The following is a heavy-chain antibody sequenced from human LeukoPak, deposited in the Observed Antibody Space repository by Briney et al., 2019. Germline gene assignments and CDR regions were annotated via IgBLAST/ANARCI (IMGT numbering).Heavy chain of an antibody. V-gene: IGHV4-4*07. Sequence: SETLSLTCTVSGGSISSYYWSWIRQPAGKGLEWIGRIYTSGSSNYNPSLKSRVTMSVDTSKNQFSLKLSSETAADTAVYYCARAGNPLVPAASPGANMDVWGKGTTVTVSS. CDR2: IYTSGSS. CDR1: GGSISSYY. J-gene: IGHJ6*03. D-gene: IGHD2-2*01. CDR3: ARAGNPLVPAASPGANMDV.